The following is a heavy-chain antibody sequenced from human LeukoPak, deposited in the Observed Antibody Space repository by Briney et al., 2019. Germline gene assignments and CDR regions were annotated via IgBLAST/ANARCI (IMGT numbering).Heavy chain of an antibody. CDR2: INHSGST. Sequence: SETLSLTCAVYGGSFSGYYWSWIRQPPGKGLEWIGEINHSGSTNYNPSLKSRVTISVDTSKNQFSLKLSSVTAADTAVYYCARDGISVAPYIEGRNWFDPWGQGTLVTVSS. D-gene: IGHD2-15*01. V-gene: IGHV4-34*01. CDR3: ARDGISVAPYIEGRNWFDP. CDR1: GGSFSGYY. J-gene: IGHJ5*02.